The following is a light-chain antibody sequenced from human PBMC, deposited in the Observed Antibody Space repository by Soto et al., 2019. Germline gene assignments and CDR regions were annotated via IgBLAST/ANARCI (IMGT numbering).Light chain of an antibody. V-gene: IGKV3-20*01. CDR3: QQYGSSPGT. J-gene: IGKJ4*01. CDR2: NAF. CDR1: QSISSS. Sequence: EIVMTQSPATLSVSPGERATLSCRASQSISSSLAWYQQKPGQAPRLLIYNAFNRATGIPDRFSGSGSGTDFTLTISRLEPEDFAVYYCQQYGSSPGTFGGGTKVDIK.